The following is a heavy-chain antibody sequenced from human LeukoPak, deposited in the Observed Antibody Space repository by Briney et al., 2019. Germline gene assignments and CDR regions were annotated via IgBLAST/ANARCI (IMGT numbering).Heavy chain of an antibody. CDR2: HYWNDNK. V-gene: IGHV2-5*01. CDR1: GFSLRTDEVG. CDR3: AYQVYSSGWHPFAY. Sequence: SGPPLFQPTQTLTLTYTFSGFSLRTDEVGVGWIRQPPGRALEWLAHHYWNDNKFYSPSLQSRLTITKDTSKNQVALTMTNVDPVDTATYYCAYQVYSSGWHPFAYWGQGILVTVAS. J-gene: IGHJ4*02. D-gene: IGHD6-25*01.